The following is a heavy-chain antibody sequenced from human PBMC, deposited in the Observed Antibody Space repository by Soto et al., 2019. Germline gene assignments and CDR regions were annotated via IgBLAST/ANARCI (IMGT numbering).Heavy chain of an antibody. Sequence: QVQLVESGGGMVQPGGSLRLSCAASGFSFSDYGMHWVRQAPGKGLEWVAVISYDGRNKFYADSVTGRFTISRDSSKNTVDLQMSSLRREDTAVYYCAKAFNTGDYYFASWGQGTLVTVSS. V-gene: IGHV3-30*18. D-gene: IGHD2-21*02. CDR1: GFSFSDYG. CDR2: ISYDGRNK. CDR3: AKAFNTGDYYFAS. J-gene: IGHJ4*02.